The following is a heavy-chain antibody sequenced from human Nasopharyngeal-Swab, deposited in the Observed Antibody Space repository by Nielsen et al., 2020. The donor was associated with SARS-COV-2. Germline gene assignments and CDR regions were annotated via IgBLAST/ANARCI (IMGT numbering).Heavy chain of an antibody. V-gene: IGHV1-58*02. CDR2: IVIGSDNT. CDR1: GFTFIRSA. Sequence: SVKVSCKASGFTFIRSATQWVRQARGQRLEWIGWIVIGSDNTKYARKFQERVTITRDMSTSTAYMELSSLRSEDTAVYYCAAGRYSSSWYSGIDYWGQGTLVTVSS. CDR3: AAGRYSSSWYSGIDY. D-gene: IGHD6-13*01. J-gene: IGHJ4*02.